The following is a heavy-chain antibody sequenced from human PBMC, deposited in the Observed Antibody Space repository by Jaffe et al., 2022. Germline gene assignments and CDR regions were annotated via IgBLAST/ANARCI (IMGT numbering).Heavy chain of an antibody. CDR3: AKGSDTYYDFSY. V-gene: IGHV3-23*01. J-gene: IGHJ4*02. CDR2: ISGSGSST. D-gene: IGHD3-3*01. Sequence: EVQLLESGGGLVQPGGSLRLSCAASGFTFSTYAMSWVRQAPGKGLEWVSGISGSGSSTHYADSVKGRFTISRDNSKNTMYVQMNSLRAEDTAVYYCAKGSDTYYDFSYWGQGALVTVSS. CDR1: GFTFSTYA.